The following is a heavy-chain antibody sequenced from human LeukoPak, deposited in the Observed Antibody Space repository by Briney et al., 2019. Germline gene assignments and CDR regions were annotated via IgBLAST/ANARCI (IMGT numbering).Heavy chain of an antibody. CDR3: AKGVAVVAFAIDY. D-gene: IGHD3-22*01. V-gene: IGHV3-23*01. CDR2: ISGSGDNT. CDR1: EFIFSRYA. J-gene: IGHJ4*02. Sequence: GGSLRLSCAASEFIFSRYAMSWVRQAPGKGLEWVSGISGSGDNTYYADAVKGRFTISRDNSKNTLYLQMNSLRAEDTALYYCAKGVAVVAFAIDYWGQGTLVTVSS.